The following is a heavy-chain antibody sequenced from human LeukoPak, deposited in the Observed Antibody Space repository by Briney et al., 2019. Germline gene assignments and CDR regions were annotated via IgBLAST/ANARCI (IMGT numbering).Heavy chain of an antibody. V-gene: IGHV1-2*02. CDR3: ARGNCSSTSCYAYHYYYYMDV. CDR1: GYTFTGYY. Sequence: GASVKVSCKASGYTFTGYYMHWVRQAPGQGLEWMGWINPNSGGTNYAQKFQGRVTMTRDTSISTAYMELSRLRSDDTAVYYCARGNCSSTSCYAYHYYYYMDVWGKGTTVTVSS. J-gene: IGHJ6*03. D-gene: IGHD2-2*01. CDR2: INPNSGGT.